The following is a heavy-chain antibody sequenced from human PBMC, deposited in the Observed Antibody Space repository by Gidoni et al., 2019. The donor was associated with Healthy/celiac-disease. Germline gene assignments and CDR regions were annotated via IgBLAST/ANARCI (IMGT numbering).Heavy chain of an antibody. CDR3: AKDREVMINYYGMDV. J-gene: IGHJ6*02. D-gene: IGHD3-10*01. CDR2: ISYDGSNK. Sequence: QVQLVESGGGGVQPGRAVRLSCGASGCDFSSDGLHWVRQAPSKGLEWVAVISYDGSNKYYADSVKDRFSISRDNSKNTLYLQMNSLRAEDTAVYYCAKDREVMINYYGMDVWGQGTTVTVSS. V-gene: IGHV3-30*18. CDR1: GCDFSSDG.